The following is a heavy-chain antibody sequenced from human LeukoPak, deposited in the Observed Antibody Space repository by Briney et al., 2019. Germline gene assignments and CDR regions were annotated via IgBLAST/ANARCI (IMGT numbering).Heavy chain of an antibody. CDR2: VSGSAGST. CDR1: GFTFSNYA. Sequence: GGSLRLSCAASGFTFSNYAMSWVRQAPGNGLEWVSGVSGSAGSTYYADSVKGRFTISRDNSKNTLYLQMNSLTDDDTAVYYCAKKWGVGTTTLDYFDYWGQGTLVTVSS. D-gene: IGHD1-26*01. CDR3: AKKWGVGTTTLDYFDY. V-gene: IGHV3-23*01. J-gene: IGHJ4*02.